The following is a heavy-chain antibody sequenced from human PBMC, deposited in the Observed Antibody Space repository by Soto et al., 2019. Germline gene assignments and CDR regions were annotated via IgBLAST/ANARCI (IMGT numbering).Heavy chain of an antibody. J-gene: IGHJ3*02. D-gene: IGHD4-17*01. CDR1: GFSLSNARMG. V-gene: IGHV2-26*01. CDR2: IFSNDEK. CDR3: ARIFTTVTRLAFDI. Sequence: QVTLKESGPVLVKPTETLTLTCTVSGFSLSNARMGVSWIRQPPGKALEWLAHIFSNDEKSYSTSLKSRLTXXXXXXXXXXXXXXXXXXXXDTATHYCARIFTTVTRLAFDIWGQGTMVTVSS.